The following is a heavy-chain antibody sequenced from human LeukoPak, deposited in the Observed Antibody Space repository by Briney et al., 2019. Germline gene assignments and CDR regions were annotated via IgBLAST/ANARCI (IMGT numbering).Heavy chain of an antibody. CDR1: GGSISNSSYY. D-gene: IGHD2-21*02. CDR3: ASFLRVTKPFDY. J-gene: IGHJ4*02. V-gene: IGHV4-39*02. CDR2: IYYSGST. Sequence: PSETLSLTCTVSGGSISNSSYYWGWLRQPPGKGLEWIGSIYYSGSTYYNPSLKSRVTISVDTSKNHFSLKLRSVTAADSAVYYCASFLRVTKPFDYWGQGTLVTVSS.